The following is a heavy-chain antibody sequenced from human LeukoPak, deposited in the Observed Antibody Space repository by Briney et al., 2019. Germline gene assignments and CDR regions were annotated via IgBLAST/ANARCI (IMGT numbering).Heavy chain of an antibody. CDR2: INHSGST. CDR1: GGSFSGYY. CDR3: ARVRTDIRITMVRGPGPKDY. Sequence: SETLSLTCAVYGGSFSGYYWSWIRQPPGKGLEWIGEINHSGSTNYNPSLKSRVTISVDTSKNQFSLKLSSVTAADTAVYYCARVRTDIRITMVRGPGPKDYWGQGTLVTVSS. J-gene: IGHJ4*02. D-gene: IGHD3-10*01. V-gene: IGHV4-34*01.